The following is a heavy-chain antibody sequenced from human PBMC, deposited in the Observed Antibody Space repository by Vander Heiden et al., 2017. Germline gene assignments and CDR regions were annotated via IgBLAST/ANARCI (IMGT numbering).Heavy chain of an antibody. J-gene: IGHJ4*02. CDR1: SGSFSGYY. CDR3: ARGFWSVINRGATIGGKFDS. Sequence: QVQLQQWGAGLLNPSETLSLTCAVSSGSFSGYYWSWIRQPPGKGLEWIGEINHRGSTNYNPSIKRRVTIAVDTPRNQFSLKGTSMTAAETAVYFCARGFWSVINRGATIGGKFDSWGQGTLVTVSS. D-gene: IGHD3-3*01. CDR2: INHRGST. V-gene: IGHV4-34*01.